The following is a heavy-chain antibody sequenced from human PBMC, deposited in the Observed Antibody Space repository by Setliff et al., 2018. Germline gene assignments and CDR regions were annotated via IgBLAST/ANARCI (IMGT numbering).Heavy chain of an antibody. V-gene: IGHV4-38-2*01. D-gene: IGHD3-10*01. CDR1: GFTFSNYA. J-gene: IGHJ4*02. CDR2: MYYSGST. CDR3: ARHLLVQGTYHFDY. Sequence: PSETLRLSCAASGFTFSNYAMTWARQYPGKGLEWIGSMYYSGSTYYNPSLKGRVTLSVDTTKNQFSLKLTSMTAADTAVYFCARHLLVQGTYHFDYWGQGSPVTVSS.